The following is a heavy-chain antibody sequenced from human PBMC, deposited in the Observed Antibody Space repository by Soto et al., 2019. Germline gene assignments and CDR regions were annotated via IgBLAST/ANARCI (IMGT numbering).Heavy chain of an antibody. Sequence: SETLSLTWTFAGFSISSFYLIWLRPPPGKGLGWIGYIYYSGSTNYNPSFKSRVTISVDTSKNQFSLKLNSVTAADTAVYYCARDLWGYCGTDCYPLDVWVQGTTVTVSS. CDR1: GFSISSFY. CDR3: ARDLWGYCGTDCYPLDV. J-gene: IGHJ6*02. V-gene: IGHV4-59*01. D-gene: IGHD2-21*02. CDR2: IYYSGST.